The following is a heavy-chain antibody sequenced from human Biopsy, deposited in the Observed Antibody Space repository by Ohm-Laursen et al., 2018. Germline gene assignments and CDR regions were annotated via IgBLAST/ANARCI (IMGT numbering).Heavy chain of an antibody. CDR2: INHSGST. V-gene: IGHV4-34*01. CDR3: ARGRGYCGGDCYPTYYYNYGMDV. Sequence: SETLSLTCAVFGGSFSGYYWSWIRQPPGKGLEWIGEINHSGSTNNNPSLKSRVTISVDMSKNHFSLKVSSVTAADTAVYYCARGRGYCGGDCYPTYYYNYGMDVWGQGTTVTVSS. D-gene: IGHD2-21*02. CDR1: GGSFSGYY. J-gene: IGHJ6*02.